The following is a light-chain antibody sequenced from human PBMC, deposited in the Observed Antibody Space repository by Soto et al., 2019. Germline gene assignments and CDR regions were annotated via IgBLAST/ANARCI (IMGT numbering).Light chain of an antibody. J-gene: IGLJ1*01. CDR1: SSNIGAGYN. Sequence: QLVLTQPPSVSGAPGQRVTISCTGGSSNIGAGYNVHWYQQLPGTAPQLLIYGNNNRPSGVPDRFSVSKSGTSASLAITGLQTEDEADYYCQSFDSSLSGYVFGTGTQLTVL. V-gene: IGLV1-40*01. CDR3: QSFDSSLSGYV. CDR2: GNN.